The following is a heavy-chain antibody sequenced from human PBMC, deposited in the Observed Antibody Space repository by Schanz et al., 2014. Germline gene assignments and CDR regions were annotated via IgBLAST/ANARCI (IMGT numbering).Heavy chain of an antibody. CDR1: GGSLSGHY. Sequence: QVQLQRWGAGLLKPSETLSLTCAVSGGSLSGHYWSWLRQSPGKGPEWIGEISHDGTTNYNPSLKSRVTISGDTSKNQFSLNLTSVTAADTAVYYCASRRRMGISMVRGILKGWFDPWGQGTLVTVSS. CDR2: ISHDGTT. V-gene: IGHV4-34*01. D-gene: IGHD3-10*01. CDR3: ASRRRMGISMVRGILKGWFDP. J-gene: IGHJ5*02.